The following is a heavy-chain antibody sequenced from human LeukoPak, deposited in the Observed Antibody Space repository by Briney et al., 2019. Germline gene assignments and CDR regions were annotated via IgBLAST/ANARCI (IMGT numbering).Heavy chain of an antibody. Sequence: GGSLRLSCAASGFTVSSNYMSWVRQAPGKGLEWVSVIYSGGSTYYADSVKGRFTISRDNSKNTLYLQMNSLRAEDTAVYYCARDGSRYDFWGTRYYYYGMDVWGQGTTVTVSS. D-gene: IGHD3-3*01. V-gene: IGHV3-66*01. CDR2: IYSGGST. CDR3: ARDGSRYDFWGTRYYYYGMDV. J-gene: IGHJ6*02. CDR1: GFTVSSNY.